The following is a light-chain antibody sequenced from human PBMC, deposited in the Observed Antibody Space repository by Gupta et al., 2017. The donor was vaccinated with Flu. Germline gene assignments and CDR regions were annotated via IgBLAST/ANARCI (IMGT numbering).Light chain of an antibody. CDR2: VNSDGTH. CDR3: QNWGTGIRV. Sequence: QLVLTPSPSASASLGAPVKVTCTLSSRHTSSTIAWHQLQPDKGPRFLMKVNSDGTHSKGDGIPGRVSGSSSGAARYISSSSLQAEDESYYYCQNWGTGIRVFGGGTKVTVL. J-gene: IGLJ3*02. V-gene: IGLV4-69*01. CDR1: SRHTSST.